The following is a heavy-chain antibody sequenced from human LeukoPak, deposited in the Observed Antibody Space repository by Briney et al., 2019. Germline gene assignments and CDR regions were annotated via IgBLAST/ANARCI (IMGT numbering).Heavy chain of an antibody. D-gene: IGHD3-3*01. Sequence: GGSLRLSCAASGFTFSSYAMSLVRQAPGKGLEWVSAISGSGGSTYYADSVKGRFTISRDNSKNTLYLQMNSLRAEDTAVYYCAKDSITIFGVVMALAAYWGQGTLVTVSS. CDR2: ISGSGGST. J-gene: IGHJ4*02. V-gene: IGHV3-23*01. CDR1: GFTFSSYA. CDR3: AKDSITIFGVVMALAAY.